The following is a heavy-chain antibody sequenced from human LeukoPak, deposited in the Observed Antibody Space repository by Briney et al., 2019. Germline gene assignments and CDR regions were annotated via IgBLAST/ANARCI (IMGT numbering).Heavy chain of an antibody. J-gene: IGHJ4*02. D-gene: IGHD5-18*01. V-gene: IGHV1-18*01. Sequence: ASVKVSCKASGYTFTSYGISWVRQAPGQGLEWMGWISAYNGNTNYAQKFQGRVTMTRDTSTSTVYMELSSLRSEDTAVYYCARMAAMVTYWGQGTLVTVSS. CDR2: ISAYNGNT. CDR3: ARMAAMVTY. CDR1: GYTFTSYG.